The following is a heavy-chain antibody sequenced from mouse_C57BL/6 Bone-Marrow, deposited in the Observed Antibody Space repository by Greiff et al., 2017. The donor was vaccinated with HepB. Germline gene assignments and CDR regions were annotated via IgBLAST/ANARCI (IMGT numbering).Heavy chain of an antibody. Sequence: QVQLKQPGAELVMPGASVKLSCKASGYTFTSYWMHWVKQRPGQGLEWIGEIDPSDSYTNYNQKFKGKSTLTVDKSSSTAYMQLSSLTSEDSAVYYCATQGITTVGPYFDVWGTGTTVTVSS. V-gene: IGHV1-69*01. CDR3: ATQGITTVGPYFDV. CDR1: GYTFTSYW. D-gene: IGHD1-1*01. CDR2: IDPSDSYT. J-gene: IGHJ1*03.